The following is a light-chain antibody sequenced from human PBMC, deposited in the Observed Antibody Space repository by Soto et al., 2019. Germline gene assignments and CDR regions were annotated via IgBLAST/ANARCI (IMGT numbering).Light chain of an antibody. V-gene: IGKV3-20*01. Sequence: EIVLTQSPGTLSLSPGERATLSCRASQSVRSSYLAWYQLKPGQAPRLLIYGALSRATGIPDRFSGSVSGTDFSLTISILVPEAFAVYSFQQYASSPLTFGPETKVAIK. CDR2: GAL. CDR3: QQYASSPLT. J-gene: IGKJ3*01. CDR1: QSVRSSY.